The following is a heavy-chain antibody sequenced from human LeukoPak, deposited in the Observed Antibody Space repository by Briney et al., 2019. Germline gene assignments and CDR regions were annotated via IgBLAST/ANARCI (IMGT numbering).Heavy chain of an antibody. CDR3: ARVSSSSWYGGFYFDY. Sequence: PGGSLRLSCAASGFTFSSYWMHWVRQAPGKGLVWVSRINTDGSSTSYADSVKGRFTISRDNSKNTLYLQMGSLRAEDMAVYYCARVSSSSWYGGFYFDYWGQGTLVTVSS. D-gene: IGHD6-13*01. CDR2: INTDGSST. J-gene: IGHJ4*02. V-gene: IGHV3-74*01. CDR1: GFTFSSYW.